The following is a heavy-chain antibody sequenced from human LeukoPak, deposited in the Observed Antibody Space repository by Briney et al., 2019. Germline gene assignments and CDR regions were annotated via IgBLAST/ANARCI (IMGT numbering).Heavy chain of an antibody. J-gene: IGHJ4*02. CDR2: ISGSGGST. CDR1: GFTFSSYA. D-gene: IGHD4-17*01. V-gene: IGHV3-23*01. CDR3: TKNDYGDYVPPFFDY. Sequence: GGSLRLSCAASGFTFSSYAMSWVRQAPGKGLEWVSAISGSGGSTYYADSVKGRFTISRDNSKNTLYLQMNSLRAEDTAVYYCTKNDYGDYVPPFFDYWGQGTLVTVSS.